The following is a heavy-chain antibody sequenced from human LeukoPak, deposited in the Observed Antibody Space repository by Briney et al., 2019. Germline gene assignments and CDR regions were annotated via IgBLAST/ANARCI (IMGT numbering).Heavy chain of an antibody. Sequence: PGGSLRLSCAASGFTFSSYAMHWVRQAPGKGLEYVSAISSNGGSTYYANSVKGRFTISRDNAKNSLYLQMNSLRAEDTAVYYCARDNRPVGASSPPDYWGQGTLVTVSS. D-gene: IGHD1-26*01. CDR1: GFTFSSYA. V-gene: IGHV3-64*01. CDR3: ARDNRPVGASSPPDY. J-gene: IGHJ4*02. CDR2: ISSNGGST.